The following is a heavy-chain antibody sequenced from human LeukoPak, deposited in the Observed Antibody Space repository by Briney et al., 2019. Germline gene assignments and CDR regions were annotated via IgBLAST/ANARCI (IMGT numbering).Heavy chain of an antibody. Sequence: SDTLSLTCTVSAGSIRNSYCSWARQPPGKGLEFIGYISTGGDINYNPSLRSRATMSINTSNNQLSLTLTSVTTADTAVYFCVRGPGRGYDLEPWGQGSLVTVSS. CDR2: ISTGGDI. V-gene: IGHV4-4*08. CDR3: VRGPGRGYDLEP. CDR1: AGSIRNSY. D-gene: IGHD3-22*01. J-gene: IGHJ5*02.